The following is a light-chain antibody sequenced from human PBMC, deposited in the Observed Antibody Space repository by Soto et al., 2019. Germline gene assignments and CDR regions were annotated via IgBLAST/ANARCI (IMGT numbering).Light chain of an antibody. Sequence: EAVLTQSPATLSVFPGERATLSCRASQSVGATVAWYHQRPGQAPRLLISGASSRAADIPDRFSGSGSGTDFTLTINRLEPEDFAVYYCQHYYNWPRTFGQGTKVDIK. CDR2: GAS. V-gene: IGKV3D-15*01. CDR1: QSVGAT. CDR3: QHYYNWPRT. J-gene: IGKJ1*01.